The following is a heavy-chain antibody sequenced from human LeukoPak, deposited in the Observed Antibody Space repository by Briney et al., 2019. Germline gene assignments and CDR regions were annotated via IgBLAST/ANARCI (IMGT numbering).Heavy chain of an antibody. CDR1: GFTFSSYS. CDR2: ISSSSSTI. Sequence: GGSLRLSCAASGFTFSSYSMNWVRQAPGKGLEWVSYISSSSSTIYYADSVKGRFTISRDNAKNSPYLQMNSLRAEDTAVYYCARGWQSFGYWGQGTLVTVSS. CDR3: ARGWQSFGY. J-gene: IGHJ4*02. V-gene: IGHV3-48*01. D-gene: IGHD5-24*01.